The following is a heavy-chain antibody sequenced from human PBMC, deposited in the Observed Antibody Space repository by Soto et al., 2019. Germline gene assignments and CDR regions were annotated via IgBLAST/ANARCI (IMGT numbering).Heavy chain of an antibody. CDR3: ATGNTIFGVVIPHYYYYGMDV. D-gene: IGHD3-3*01. CDR1: GYTLTELS. Sequence: ASVKVSCKVSGYTLTELSMHWVRQAPGKGLEWIGGFDTEDGETIYAQKFQGRVTMTEDTSTDTAYMELSSLRSEDTAVYYCATGNTIFGVVIPHYYYYGMDVWGQGTTVTVSS. CDR2: FDTEDGET. V-gene: IGHV1-24*01. J-gene: IGHJ6*02.